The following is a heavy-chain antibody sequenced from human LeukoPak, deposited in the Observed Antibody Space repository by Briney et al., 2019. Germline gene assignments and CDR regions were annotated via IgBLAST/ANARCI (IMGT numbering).Heavy chain of an antibody. Sequence: GGSLRLSCAASGFIFSTYAKSWVRQAPGKGLEWVSIISRAGGYTYYADSVKGRFTISRDNTKNTLFLQMNSLRADDTALYYCASLALGFCSSTNCLYFDYWGQGSLVSVSS. V-gene: IGHV3-23*01. J-gene: IGHJ4*02. CDR1: GFIFSTYA. CDR3: ASLALGFCSSTNCLYFDY. D-gene: IGHD2-2*01. CDR2: ISRAGGYT.